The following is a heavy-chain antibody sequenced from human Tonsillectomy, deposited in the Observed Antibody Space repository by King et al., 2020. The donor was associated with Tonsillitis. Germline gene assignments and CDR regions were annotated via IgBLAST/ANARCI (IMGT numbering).Heavy chain of an antibody. CDR2: ISGSGGST. J-gene: IGHJ2*01. Sequence: DVQLVESGGGLVQPGGSLRLSCAASGFTFSSYAMSWVRQAPGKGLEWVSTISGSGGSTYYADSVKGRFTISRDNSKNTLYLQMNSLRAEDTAVYYCAKLFIGYLWFQGYFDLWGRGTLVTVSS. D-gene: IGHD3-10*01. CDR1: GFTFSSYA. V-gene: IGHV3-23*04. CDR3: AKLFIGYLWFQGYFDL.